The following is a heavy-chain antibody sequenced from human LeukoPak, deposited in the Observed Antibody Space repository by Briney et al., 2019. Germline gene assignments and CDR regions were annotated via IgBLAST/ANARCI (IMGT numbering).Heavy chain of an antibody. J-gene: IGHJ4*02. V-gene: IGHV4-38-2*02. CDR1: GYSISSGYY. Sequence: TSETLSLTCTVSGYSISSGYYWGWIRQPPGKGLEWIGSIYHSGSTYYNPSLKSRVTISVDTSKNQFSLKLSSVTAADTAVYYCARDSSSIDYWGQGTLVTVSS. CDR2: IYHSGST. CDR3: ARDSSSIDY. D-gene: IGHD2-2*01.